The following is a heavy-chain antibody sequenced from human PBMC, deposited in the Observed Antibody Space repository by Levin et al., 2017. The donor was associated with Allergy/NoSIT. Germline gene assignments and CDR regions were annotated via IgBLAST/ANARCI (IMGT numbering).Heavy chain of an antibody. J-gene: IGHJ4*02. D-gene: IGHD6-13*01. CDR3: TTYNSSWYYFDY. V-gene: IGHV3-15*01. CDR1: GFSFSNAW. Sequence: GESLKISCAASGFSFSNAWMSWARQAPGKGLEWVGRIKSKTDGGTIEYAAPVKGRFTISRDDSKNTLYLQMNSLKTEDTAVYYCTTYNSSWYYFDYWGQGTLVTVSS. CDR2: IKSKTDGGTI.